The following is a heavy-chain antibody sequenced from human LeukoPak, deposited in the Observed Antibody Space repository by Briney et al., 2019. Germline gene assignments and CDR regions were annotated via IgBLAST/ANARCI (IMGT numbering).Heavy chain of an antibody. V-gene: IGHV1-3*01. CDR1: GYTFTSYA. Sequence: ASVKVSCKASGYTFTSYAMHWVRQAPGQRLEWMGWINAGNGNTKYSQKFQGRVTITRDTSASTAYMELSSMRSEDKAVYYCASVRSVTGFFDYWGQGTLVTVSS. CDR2: INAGNGNT. CDR3: ASVRSVTGFFDY. J-gene: IGHJ4*02. D-gene: IGHD1-20*01.